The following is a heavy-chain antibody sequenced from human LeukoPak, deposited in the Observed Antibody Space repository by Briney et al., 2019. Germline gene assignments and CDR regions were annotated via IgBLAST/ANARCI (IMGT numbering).Heavy chain of an antibody. V-gene: IGHV4-30-2*01. CDR2: IYHSGST. D-gene: IGHD5-12*01. CDR3: ARERYSGLIDY. Sequence: PSETLSLTCAVSGGSISSGGYSWSWIRQPPGKGLEWIGYIYHSGSTYYNPSLKRRVTISVDRSKNQFSLKLSSVTAADTAVYYCARERYSGLIDYWGQGTLVTVSS. J-gene: IGHJ4*02. CDR1: GGSISSGGYS.